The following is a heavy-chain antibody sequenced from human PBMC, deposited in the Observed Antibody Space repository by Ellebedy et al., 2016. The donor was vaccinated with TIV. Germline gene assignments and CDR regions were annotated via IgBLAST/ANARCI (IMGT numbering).Heavy chain of an antibody. CDR1: GFTFSSYS. J-gene: IGHJ6*03. Sequence: PGGSLRLSCAASGFTFSSYSMFWVRQAPGKGLEWVALISYDVITQYYADSVKGRFTTSRDNSKNMLYLQMNSLRPEDTAVYYCAKRGPRGTFSMDVWGKGTTVTVSS. CDR3: AKRGPRGTFSMDV. V-gene: IGHV3-30*01. CDR2: ISYDVITQ. D-gene: IGHD3-16*01.